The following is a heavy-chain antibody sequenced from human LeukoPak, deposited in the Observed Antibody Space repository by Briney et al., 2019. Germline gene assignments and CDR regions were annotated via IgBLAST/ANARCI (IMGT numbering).Heavy chain of an antibody. CDR1: GFTFSSYA. Sequence: PGGSLRLSCAASGFTFSSYAMSWVRQAPGKGLEWVSAISGSGGSTYYADSVKGRFTISRDNSKNTLYLQMNSLRAEDTAVYYCAKDMGNYDFWSGYSPFDYWGQGTLVTVSS. CDR2: ISGSGGST. D-gene: IGHD3-3*01. V-gene: IGHV3-23*01. J-gene: IGHJ4*02. CDR3: AKDMGNYDFWSGYSPFDY.